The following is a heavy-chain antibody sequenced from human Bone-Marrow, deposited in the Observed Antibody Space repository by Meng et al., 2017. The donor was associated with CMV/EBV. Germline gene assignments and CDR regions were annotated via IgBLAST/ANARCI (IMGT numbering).Heavy chain of an antibody. V-gene: IGHV3-74*01. J-gene: IGHJ4*02. CDR3: ARTIVGPSPFDY. D-gene: IGHD2-21*01. Sequence: CAASGFTFSSYLMHWVRQAPGKGLVWVSRINSDGSTTTYADSVKGRFTISRDNAKNTLYLQMNSLRAEDTAVYYCARTIVGPSPFDYWGPGTLVTVSS. CDR2: INSDGSTT. CDR1: GFTFSSYL.